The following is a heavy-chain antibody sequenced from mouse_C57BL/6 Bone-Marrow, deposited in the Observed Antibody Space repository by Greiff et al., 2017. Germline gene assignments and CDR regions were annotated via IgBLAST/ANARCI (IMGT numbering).Heavy chain of an antibody. V-gene: IGHV1-50*01. CDR1: GYTFTSYW. CDR3: ARGGWLHYYAMDY. D-gene: IGHD2-2*01. Sequence: QVQLQQPGAELVKPGASVKLSCKASGYTFTSYWMQWVKQRPGQGLEWIGEIDPSDSYTNYNQKFKGKATLTVDTSSSTAYMQLSSLTSEDSAVYYCARGGWLHYYAMDYWGQGTSVTVSS. J-gene: IGHJ4*01. CDR2: IDPSDSYT.